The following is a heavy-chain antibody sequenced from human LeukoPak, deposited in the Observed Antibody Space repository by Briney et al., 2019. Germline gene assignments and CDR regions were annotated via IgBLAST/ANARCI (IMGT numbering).Heavy chain of an antibody. Sequence: GGSLRLSCAASGFTFSSYAMHWVRQAPGKGLEWVAVISYDGSNKYYADSVKGRFTISRDNSKNTLYLQMNSLRAEDTAVYYCARRMATLSYYFDYWGQGTLVTVSS. CDR2: ISYDGSNK. D-gene: IGHD5-24*01. J-gene: IGHJ4*02. V-gene: IGHV3-30-3*01. CDR1: GFTFSSYA. CDR3: ARRMATLSYYFDY.